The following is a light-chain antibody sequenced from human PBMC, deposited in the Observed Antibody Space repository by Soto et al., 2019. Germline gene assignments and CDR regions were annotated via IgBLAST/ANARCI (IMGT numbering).Light chain of an antibody. Sequence: EIVLTQSPDTLSLSPGGRATLSCRASQSVSSALLAWYQQKPGQAPRLLIYRASTRATGIPDRFTGSGSGTDFTLTISRLEPEDFAVYYCQQYESSPLTFGGGTKVEIK. J-gene: IGKJ4*01. CDR3: QQYESSPLT. CDR1: QSVSSAL. CDR2: RAS. V-gene: IGKV3-20*01.